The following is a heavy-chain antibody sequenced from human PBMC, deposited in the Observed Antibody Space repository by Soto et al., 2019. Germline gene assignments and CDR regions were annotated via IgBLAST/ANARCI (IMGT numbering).Heavy chain of an antibody. CDR1: GFPFNIYW. D-gene: IGHD4-17*01. V-gene: IGHV3-7*01. J-gene: IGHJ4*02. CDR2: INQGGSEK. Sequence: PGGSLRLSCAASGFPFNIYWMTWVRQAPGKGLEWVANINQGGSEKNYVDSVEGRFTISRDNAKSSLYLQMNSLGGEDTAVYYCVRAHYGDFYWGQGALVTVSS. CDR3: VRAHYGDFY.